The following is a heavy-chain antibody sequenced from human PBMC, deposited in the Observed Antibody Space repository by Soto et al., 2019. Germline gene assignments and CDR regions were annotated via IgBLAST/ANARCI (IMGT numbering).Heavy chain of an antibody. V-gene: IGHV3-15*07. CDR2: IKSKTDGGTT. CDR1: GFTFSNAW. J-gene: IGHJ6*02. CDR3: TTVDSSSSPHYYYYGMDV. Sequence: GGSLRLSCAASGFTFSNAWMNWVRQAPGKGLEWVGRIKSKTDGGTTDYAAPVKGRFTISRDDSKNTLYLQMNSLKTEDTAVYYCTTVDSSSSPHYYYYGMDVWGQGTTVTVSS. D-gene: IGHD6-6*01.